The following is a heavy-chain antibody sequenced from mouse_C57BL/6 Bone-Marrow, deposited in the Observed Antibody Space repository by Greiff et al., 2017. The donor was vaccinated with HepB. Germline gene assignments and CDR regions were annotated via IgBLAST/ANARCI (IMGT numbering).Heavy chain of an antibody. CDR3: VRQTGPYYFDY. Sequence: EVQRVESGGGLVQPKGSLKLSCAASGFSFNTYAMNWVRQAPGKGLEWVARIRSKSNNYATYYADSVKDRFTISRDDSESMLYLQMNNLKTEDTAMYYCVRQTGPYYFDYWGQGTTLTVSS. CDR2: IRSKSNNYAT. D-gene: IGHD4-1*01. CDR1: GFSFNTYA. J-gene: IGHJ2*01. V-gene: IGHV10-1*01.